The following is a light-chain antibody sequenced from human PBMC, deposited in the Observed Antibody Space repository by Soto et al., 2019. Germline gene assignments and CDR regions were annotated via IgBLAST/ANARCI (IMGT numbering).Light chain of an antibody. CDR2: DAS. Sequence: EIVLTQSPGTLSLSPGESATLSCRASQSVSKNYLAWYQQRPGQAPRLLIYDASSRATDIPDRFSGSGSGTDFTLTIIRLEPEDFAVYYCQQYGSSLPWTFGHGTKVEIK. V-gene: IGKV3-20*01. J-gene: IGKJ1*01. CDR3: QQYGSSLPWT. CDR1: QSVSKNY.